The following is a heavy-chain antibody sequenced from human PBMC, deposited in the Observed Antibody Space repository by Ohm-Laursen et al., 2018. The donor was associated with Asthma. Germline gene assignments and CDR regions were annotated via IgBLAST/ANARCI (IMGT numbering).Heavy chain of an antibody. Sequence: SLRLSCAASGFTFRSYAMHWVRQAPGKGLEWVAVIWFDGSNKYYADSVKGRFIISRDNSKNTLYLQMNSLRAEDTAVYYCARESTGGTTVTTGWFDPWGQGTLVTVSS. D-gene: IGHD4-17*01. CDR1: GFTFRSYA. V-gene: IGHV3-33*08. CDR3: ARESTGGTTVTTGWFDP. J-gene: IGHJ5*02. CDR2: IWFDGSNK.